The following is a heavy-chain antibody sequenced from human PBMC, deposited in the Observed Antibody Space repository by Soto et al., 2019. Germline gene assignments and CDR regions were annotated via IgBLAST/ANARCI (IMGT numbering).Heavy chain of an antibody. CDR2: ISYDGSNK. V-gene: IGHV3-30*18. CDR3: AKVKNEAIFGVGDYYGMDV. J-gene: IGHJ6*02. CDR1: GFTFSSYG. D-gene: IGHD3-3*01. Sequence: QVQLVESGGGVVQPGRSLRLSCAASGFTFSSYGMHWVRQAPGKGLEWVAVISYDGSNKYYADSVKGRFTISRDNSKNTLYLQMNSLRAEDTAVYYCAKVKNEAIFGVGDYYGMDVWGHGTTVTVSS.